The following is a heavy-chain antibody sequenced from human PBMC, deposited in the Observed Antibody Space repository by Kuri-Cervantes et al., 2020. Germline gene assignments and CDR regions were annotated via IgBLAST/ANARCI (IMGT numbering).Heavy chain of an antibody. V-gene: IGHV3-30-3*01. Sequence: GGSLRLSCVDSGFTFSSYAMHWVRQAPGKGLEWVALITYDGSNKFYADSVKGRFTISRDNSKNTLYLQMNSLRAEDTAVYYCARGAAATLYYYYYYMDVWGKGTTVTVSS. CDR3: ARGAAATLYYYYYYMDV. J-gene: IGHJ6*03. CDR2: ITYDGSNK. D-gene: IGHD6-13*01. CDR1: GFTFSSYA.